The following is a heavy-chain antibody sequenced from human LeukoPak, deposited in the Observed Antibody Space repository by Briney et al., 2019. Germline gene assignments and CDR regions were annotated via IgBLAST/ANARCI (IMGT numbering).Heavy chain of an antibody. J-gene: IGHJ4*02. CDR3: AKVKVLEGWLHYFDY. V-gene: IGHV3-23*01. CDR2: ISGSGGST. CDR1: GFTFSSYA. D-gene: IGHD5-24*01. Sequence: GGSLRLSCAASGFTFSSYAMSWVRQAPGKGLEWVSAISGSGGSTYYADSVKGRFTTSRDNSKNTLYLQMDSLRAEDTAVYYCAKVKVLEGWLHYFDYWGQGTLVTVSS.